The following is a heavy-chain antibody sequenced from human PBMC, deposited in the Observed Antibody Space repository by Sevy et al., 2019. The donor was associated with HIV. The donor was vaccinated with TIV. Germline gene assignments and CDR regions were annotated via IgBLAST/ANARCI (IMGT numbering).Heavy chain of an antibody. CDR1: GFTFSSHE. V-gene: IGHV3-48*03. J-gene: IGHJ5*02. CDR3: ARGWFDT. Sequence: GGSLRLSCAASGFTFSSHEMSWVRQAPGKGLEWISYITRSGSPIYYGDSVKGRFTISGDNAKNSLYLQMNGLGAEDTAVYYCARGWFDTWGQGTLVTVSS. CDR2: ITRSGSPI.